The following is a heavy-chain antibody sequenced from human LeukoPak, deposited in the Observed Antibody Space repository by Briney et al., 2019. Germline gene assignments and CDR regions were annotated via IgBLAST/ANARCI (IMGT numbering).Heavy chain of an antibody. J-gene: IGHJ4*02. Sequence: GGSLRLSCAASGFAFSSSWMLWVRQAPGKGLVWVSRINSDGTYTNYADSVKGRFTISRDNAKNTLYLQMNSLRAEDTAVYYCARDPYNSGSSYFDYWGQGTLVTVSS. V-gene: IGHV3-74*01. CDR2: INSDGTYT. CDR3: ARDPYNSGSSYFDY. D-gene: IGHD3-10*01. CDR1: GFAFSSSW.